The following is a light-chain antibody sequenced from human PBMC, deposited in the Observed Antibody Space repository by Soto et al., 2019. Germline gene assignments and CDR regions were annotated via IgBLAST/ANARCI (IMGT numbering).Light chain of an antibody. Sequence: EIVLTQSPGTLSLSPGERATLSCRASQSVSSRSLAWYQQKSGQAPRLLIYGASSRASGIPDRFSGSGSAIDFTLTISSLEPEDFAVYYCQQYGSSPRAFGQGTKLEIK. J-gene: IGKJ2*01. CDR3: QQYGSSPRA. CDR1: QSVSSRS. V-gene: IGKV3-20*01. CDR2: GAS.